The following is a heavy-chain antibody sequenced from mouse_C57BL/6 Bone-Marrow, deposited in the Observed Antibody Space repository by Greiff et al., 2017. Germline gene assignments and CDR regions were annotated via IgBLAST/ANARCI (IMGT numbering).Heavy chain of an antibody. J-gene: IGHJ4*01. CDR2: INPSNGGT. V-gene: IGHV1-53*01. Sequence: QVQLQQPGTELVKPGASVKLSCKASGYTFTSYWMHWVKQRPGQGLEWMGNINPSNGGTNYNEKFKSKATLTVDKSSSTDYMQLSSLTSEDSAVYYCAGGNHFVYAMAYWGQGTSVTVSS. CDR1: GYTFTSYW. CDR3: AGGNHFVYAMAY.